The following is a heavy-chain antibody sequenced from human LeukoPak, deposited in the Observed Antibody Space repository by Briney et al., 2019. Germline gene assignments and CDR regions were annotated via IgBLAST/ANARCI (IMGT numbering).Heavy chain of an antibody. V-gene: IGHV4-4*02. CDR3: AGYIKRITMVRGVISYDY. J-gene: IGHJ4*02. Sequence: SETLSLTCAVSGGSISSSNWWSWVRQPPGRGLEWIGEIYHTGSTNYNPSHKSRVTISVDKSKNQFSLKLSSVIAADTAVYYCAGYIKRITMVRGVISYDYWGQGTLVTVPS. CDR2: IYHTGST. CDR1: GGSISSSNW. D-gene: IGHD3-10*01.